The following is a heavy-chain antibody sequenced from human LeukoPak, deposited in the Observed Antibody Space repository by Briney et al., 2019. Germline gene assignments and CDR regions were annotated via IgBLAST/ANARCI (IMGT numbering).Heavy chain of an antibody. CDR1: GGSISSSSYF. Sequence: ETLSLTCTVSGGSISSSSYFWGWIRQPPGKGLEWVSGIRGSGDSTYYADSVEGRFTISRDNSKNTLYLQMNSLRADDTAQYYCAKDNGDGYKVFGNWGQGTLVTVSS. V-gene: IGHV3-23*01. CDR2: IRGSGDST. J-gene: IGHJ4*02. D-gene: IGHD5-24*01. CDR3: AKDNGDGYKVFGN.